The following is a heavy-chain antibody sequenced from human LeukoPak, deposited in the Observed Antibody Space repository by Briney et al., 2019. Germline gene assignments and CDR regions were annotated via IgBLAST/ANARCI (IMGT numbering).Heavy chain of an antibody. CDR2: IYYSGST. CDR3: ARVSGSDLGVVGFDY. D-gene: IGHD2-2*01. Sequence: SETLSLTCTGSGGPISSYYWSWIRQPPGKGLEGIGYIYYSGSTNYNPSLKSRVTISVDTSKNQFSLKLSSVTAADTAVYYCARVSGSDLGVVGFDYWGQGTLVTVSS. V-gene: IGHV4-59*01. J-gene: IGHJ4*02. CDR1: GGPISSYY.